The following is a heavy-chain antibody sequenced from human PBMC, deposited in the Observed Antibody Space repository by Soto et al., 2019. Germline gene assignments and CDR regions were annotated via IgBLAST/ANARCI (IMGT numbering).Heavy chain of an antibody. J-gene: IGHJ5*02. D-gene: IGHD3-10*01. CDR3: ARCEFRGVIITESWFDP. CDR2: IYYSGST. Sequence: SETLSLTCTVSGGSISRGGYYWSWIRQHPGKGLEWIGYIYYSGSTYYNPSLKSRVTISVDTSKNQFSLKLSSVTAADTAVYYCARCEFRGVIITESWFDPWGQGTLVTVSS. V-gene: IGHV4-31*03. CDR1: GGSISRGGYY.